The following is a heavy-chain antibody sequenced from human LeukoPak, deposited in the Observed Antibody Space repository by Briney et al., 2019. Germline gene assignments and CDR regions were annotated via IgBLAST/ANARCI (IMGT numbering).Heavy chain of an antibody. CDR2: VYSSGNT. CDR1: GGSISSFY. D-gene: IGHD1-7*01. Sequence: SETLSLTCTVSGGSISSFYESWIRQPPGKGLEWIGYVYSSGNTNYNPSLKSRATISVDTSENQFSLRLSSVTAADTAVYYCARLYSQNYFDPWGQGTLVTVSS. V-gene: IGHV4-59*08. J-gene: IGHJ5*02. CDR3: ARLYSQNYFDP.